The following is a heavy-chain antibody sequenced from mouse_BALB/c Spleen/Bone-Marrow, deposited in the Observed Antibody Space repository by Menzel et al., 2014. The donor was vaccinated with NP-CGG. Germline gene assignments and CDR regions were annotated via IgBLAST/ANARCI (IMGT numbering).Heavy chain of an antibody. CDR3: ARHAYYDQTEVSFVY. V-gene: IGHV5-9-2*01. D-gene: IGHD2-4*01. J-gene: IGHJ3*01. Sequence: DVKLVESGGGLVKSGGSLKLSCAASGFSFSNYGMSWVRQTPEKRLEWVATISGDGRYTFYSDSVRGRFTISRDSAKYSLYLQLSSLRSADTALYYCARHAYYDQTEVSFVYWGQGTLVTVSA. CDR1: GFSFSNYG. CDR2: ISGDGRYT.